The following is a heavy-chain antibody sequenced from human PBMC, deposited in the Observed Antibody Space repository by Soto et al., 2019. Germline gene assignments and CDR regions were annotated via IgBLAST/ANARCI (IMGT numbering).Heavy chain of an antibody. V-gene: IGHV3-30-3*01. D-gene: IGHD2-21*02. Sequence: QVQLVESGGGVVQPGRSLRLSFAASGFTFSSYAMHWVRQAPGKGLEWVAVISYDGSNKYYADSVKGRFTISRDNSKHTLYLQMNSLRAEDTSVYYCARDLRYCGGDCYPVGFDYWGQGTLVTVSA. CDR1: GFTFSSYA. CDR2: ISYDGSNK. J-gene: IGHJ4*02. CDR3: ARDLRYCGGDCYPVGFDY.